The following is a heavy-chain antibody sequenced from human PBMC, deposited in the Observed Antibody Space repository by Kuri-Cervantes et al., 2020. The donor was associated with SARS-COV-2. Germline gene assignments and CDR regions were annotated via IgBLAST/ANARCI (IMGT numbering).Heavy chain of an antibody. D-gene: IGHD1-26*01. CDR2: IYTSGST. Sequence: LRLSCTVSGGSISSGSYYWSWIRQPAGKGLEWIGRIYTSGSTNYNPSLKSRVTISVDTSKNQFSLKLSSVTAADTAVYYCARDRWELHDYWGQGALVTVSS. CDR1: GGSISSGSYY. J-gene: IGHJ4*02. CDR3: ARDRWELHDY. V-gene: IGHV4-61*02.